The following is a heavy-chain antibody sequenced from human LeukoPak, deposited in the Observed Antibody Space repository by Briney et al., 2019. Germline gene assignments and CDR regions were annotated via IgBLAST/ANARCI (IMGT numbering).Heavy chain of an antibody. CDR1: GGTFSSYA. J-gene: IGHJ6*03. D-gene: IGHD5-18*01. V-gene: IGHV1-69*06. Sequence: GASVKVSCKASGGTFSSYAISWVRQAPGQGLEWMGGIIPIFGTANYAQKFQGRVTITADKSTSTAYMELSSLRAEDTALYYCARVGLGYSYGYYMDVWGKGTTVTVSS. CDR3: ARVGLGYSYGYYMDV. CDR2: IIPIFGTA.